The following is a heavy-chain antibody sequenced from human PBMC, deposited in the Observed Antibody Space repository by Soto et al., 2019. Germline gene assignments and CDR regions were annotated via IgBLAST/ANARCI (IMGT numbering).Heavy chain of an antibody. D-gene: IGHD2-15*01. V-gene: IGHV3-15*01. J-gene: IGHJ5*02. CDR2: IKSKADGETK. CDR1: GFTFSHAW. CDR3: CVVNRLGQYSTSGYWFDP. Sequence: PGGSLRLSCAASGFTFSHAWMSWVRQAPGKGLEWVGRIKSKADGETKDYGAPVRGRFTISRDDAKDTLYLQMNSLRIEDTAVYYCCVVNRLGQYSTSGYWFDPWGPGTMVTVYS.